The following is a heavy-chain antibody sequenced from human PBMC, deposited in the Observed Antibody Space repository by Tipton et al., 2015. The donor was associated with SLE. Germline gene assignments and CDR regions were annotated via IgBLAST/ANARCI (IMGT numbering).Heavy chain of an antibody. Sequence: SLRLSCAASGFTFSSYAMNWVRQAPGKGLEWVSGFSLSGGGTNYADSVKGRFTVSRDNSKNTLYLQMNNLRAEDTAIYYCVKTRATVGSTFDYWGQGTLVTVS. CDR2: FSLSGGGT. V-gene: IGHV3-23*01. D-gene: IGHD1-26*01. J-gene: IGHJ4*02. CDR3: VKTRATVGSTFDY. CDR1: GFTFSSYA.